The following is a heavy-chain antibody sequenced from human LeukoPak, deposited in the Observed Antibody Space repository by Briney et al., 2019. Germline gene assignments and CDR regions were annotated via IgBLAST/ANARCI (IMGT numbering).Heavy chain of an antibody. CDR3: ARGRNLYCSSTSCYKNYYYYMDV. J-gene: IGHJ6*03. Sequence: SVKVSCKASGGTFSSYAISWVRQAPGQGLEWMGRIIPNFGTANYAQKFQGGVTITADKSTSTAYMELSSLRSDDTAVYYCARGRNLYCSSTSCYKNYYYYMDVWGKGTTVTVSS. V-gene: IGHV1-69*06. CDR2: IIPNFGTA. D-gene: IGHD2-2*02. CDR1: GGTFSSYA.